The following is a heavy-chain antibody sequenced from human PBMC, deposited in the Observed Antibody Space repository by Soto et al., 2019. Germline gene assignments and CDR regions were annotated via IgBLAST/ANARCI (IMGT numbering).Heavy chain of an antibody. CDR2: ISYDGSNK. CDR3: ARPLWRDDYNWGYFDL. J-gene: IGHJ2*01. D-gene: IGHD4-4*01. V-gene: IGHV3-30-3*01. Sequence: QVQLVESGGGVVQPGRSLRLSCAASGFTFSSYAMHWVRQAPGKVLEWVAVISYDGSNKYYADSVKGRFTIPRDNSKNTLFLPMNSLRAEDTAVYYCARPLWRDDYNWGYFDLWGRGTLVTVSS. CDR1: GFTFSSYA.